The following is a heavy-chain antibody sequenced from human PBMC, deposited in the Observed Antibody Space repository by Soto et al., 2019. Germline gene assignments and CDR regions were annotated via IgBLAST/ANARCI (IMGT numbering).Heavy chain of an antibody. Sequence: EVQLLESGGGLVQPGGSLRLSCAASGFTFSSYAMSWVRQAPGKGLEWVSSISGSGGSTYYADSVKGRFTTSRDNSKNTLYLQMNSLRAEDTAVYYCAKDPGYCSGGVCYEYNWFDPWGQGTLVTVSS. V-gene: IGHV3-23*01. J-gene: IGHJ5*02. CDR1: GFTFSSYA. CDR3: AKDPGYCSGGVCYEYNWFDP. D-gene: IGHD2-15*01. CDR2: ISGSGGST.